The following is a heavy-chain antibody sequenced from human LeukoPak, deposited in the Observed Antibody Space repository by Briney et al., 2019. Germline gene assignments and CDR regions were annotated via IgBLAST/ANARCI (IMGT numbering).Heavy chain of an antibody. D-gene: IGHD3-10*01. CDR2: INPNSGGT. CDR1: GYTFTGYY. J-gene: IGHJ4*02. Sequence: ASVKVSCKASGYTFTGYYMHWVRQAPGQGLEWMGWINPNSGGTNYAQKFQGRVTMTRDTSISTAYMEPSRLRSDDTAVYYCASVGRVGTMVRGVILPFDYWGQGTLVTVSS. V-gene: IGHV1-2*02. CDR3: ASVGRVGTMVRGVILPFDY.